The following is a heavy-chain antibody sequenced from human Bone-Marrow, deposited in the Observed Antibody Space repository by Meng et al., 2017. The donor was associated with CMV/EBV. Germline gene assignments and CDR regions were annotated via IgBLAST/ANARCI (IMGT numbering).Heavy chain of an antibody. D-gene: IGHD1-26*01. J-gene: IGHJ6*02. CDR1: GFNFSNYN. CDR2: ITSGSSTT. Sequence: GESLKISCAASGFNFSNYNMHWVRQAPGKGPEWIPYITSGSSTTYYADSVKGRFTISRDNARNSLYLQMNSLRAEDTAVYYCARSLLLGIPYGMDVWGQGTTVTVSS. CDR3: ARSLLLGIPYGMDV. V-gene: IGHV3-48*04.